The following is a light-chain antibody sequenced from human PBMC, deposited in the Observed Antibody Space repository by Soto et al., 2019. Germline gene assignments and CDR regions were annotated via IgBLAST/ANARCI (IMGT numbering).Light chain of an antibody. CDR2: DAS. V-gene: IGKV3-11*01. CDR3: QQRSHWPLT. Sequence: EIVLTQSPATLSLSPGERATLSCRASQSVSSYLAWYQQKPGQAPRLLIYDASNRATGIPARFSGSGSGTDFTLTISSLEPEDFAVYYCQQRSHWPLTFGRGTKVEIK. J-gene: IGKJ4*01. CDR1: QSVSSY.